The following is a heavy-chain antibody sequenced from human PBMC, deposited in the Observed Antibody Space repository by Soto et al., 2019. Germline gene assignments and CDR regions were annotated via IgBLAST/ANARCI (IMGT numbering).Heavy chain of an antibody. D-gene: IGHD3-9*01. CDR1: GGSISSYY. CDR2: IYYSGST. Sequence: PSETLSLTCTVSGGSISSYYWSWIRQPPGKGLEWIGYIYYSGSTNYNPSLKSRVTISVDTSKNQFSLKLSSVTAADTAVYYCARVDLYFNVLTNDYPTAWFDPWGRGTLVTVSS. J-gene: IGHJ5*02. CDR3: ARVDLYFNVLTNDYPTAWFDP. V-gene: IGHV4-59*01.